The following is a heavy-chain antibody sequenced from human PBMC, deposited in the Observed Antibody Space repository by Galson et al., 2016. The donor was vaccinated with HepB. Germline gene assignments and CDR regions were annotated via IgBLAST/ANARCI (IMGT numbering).Heavy chain of an antibody. D-gene: IGHD1-7*01. CDR3: ARDEIIGTTGDY. Sequence: SLRLSCAVSGFTVSNNYMSWVRQPPGKGLEWVSLIYSVGSTHYADSAKGRFTISRDSSKNTLYLQMNSLRAEDTAVCYCARDEIIGTTGDYWGQGTLVTVSS. CDR2: IYSVGST. J-gene: IGHJ4*02. V-gene: IGHV3-53*01. CDR1: GFTVSNNY.